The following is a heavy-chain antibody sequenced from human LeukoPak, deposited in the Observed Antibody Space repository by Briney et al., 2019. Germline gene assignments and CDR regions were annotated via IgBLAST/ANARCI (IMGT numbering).Heavy chain of an antibody. V-gene: IGHV3-66*01. Sequence: GGSLRLSCAASGFTVSSNYMGWVRQAPGKGLEWVSVIYSGGSTYYADSVKGRFTISRDNSKNTLYLQMNSLRAEDTAVYYCARAECSSTSCYNYYGMDVWGQGTTVTVSS. CDR2: IYSGGST. J-gene: IGHJ6*02. CDR3: ARAECSSTSCYNYYGMDV. CDR1: GFTVSSNY. D-gene: IGHD2-2*02.